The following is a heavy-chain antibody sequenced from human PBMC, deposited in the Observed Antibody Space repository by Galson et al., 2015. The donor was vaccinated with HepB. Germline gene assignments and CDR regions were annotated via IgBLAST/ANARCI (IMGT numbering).Heavy chain of an antibody. CDR1: GFTFSSYA. Sequence: SLRLSCAASGFTFSSYAMSWVRQAPGKGLEWVSALSGSAYRTYYVDSVKGRFTISRDKSKNTLYLQMNSLRAEDTAVYYCAKFRDIVVVPAVGGPLDYWGQGTLVTVSS. V-gene: IGHV3-23*01. CDR3: AKFRDIVVVPAVGGPLDY. D-gene: IGHD2-2*01. CDR2: LSGSAYRT. J-gene: IGHJ4*02.